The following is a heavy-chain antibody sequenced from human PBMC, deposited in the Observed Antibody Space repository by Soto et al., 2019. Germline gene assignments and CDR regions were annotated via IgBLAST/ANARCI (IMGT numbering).Heavy chain of an antibody. V-gene: IGHV3-7*03. D-gene: IGHD6-13*01. CDR3: ARDRQWQQLGRYDDYYFDY. CDR1: GFTFSSYW. Sequence: PGGSLRLSCAASGFTFSSYWMSWVRQAPGKGLEWVANIKQDGSEKYYVDSVKGRFTISRDNAKNSLYLQMNSLRAADTAVYYCARDRQWQQLGRYDDYYFDYWGQGTLVTVSS. CDR2: IKQDGSEK. J-gene: IGHJ4*02.